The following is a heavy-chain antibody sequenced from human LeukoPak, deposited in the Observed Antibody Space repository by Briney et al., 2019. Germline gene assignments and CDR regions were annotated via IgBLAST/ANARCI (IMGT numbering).Heavy chain of an antibody. CDR3: SKDLRIGTLGYFDY. CDR1: GFTLNSYG. V-gene: IGHV3-23*01. J-gene: IGHJ4*02. Sequence: GGSLRLSCAASGFTLNSYGMSWARQAPGKGLEWVSSISGSRTYYADSVKGRFTISRDNSKNTLYLQMSSLRAEDTAVYYCSKDLRIGTLGYFDYWGQGTLVSVSS. CDR2: ISGSRT. D-gene: IGHD1-1*01.